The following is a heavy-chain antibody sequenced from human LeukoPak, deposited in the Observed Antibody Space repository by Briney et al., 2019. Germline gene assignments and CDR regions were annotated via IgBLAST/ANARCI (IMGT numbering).Heavy chain of an antibody. Sequence: GGSLRLSCAASGFTFSNAWMSWVRQAPGKGLEWVGRIKSRTDGGTPDYAAPVKGRFTISRDDSKNTLYLQMNSLKTEDTAVYYCTGVSRSSWYDYWGQGTLVTVSS. J-gene: IGHJ4*02. V-gene: IGHV3-15*01. D-gene: IGHD6-13*01. CDR1: GFTFSNAW. CDR2: IKSRTDGGTP. CDR3: TGVSRSSWYDY.